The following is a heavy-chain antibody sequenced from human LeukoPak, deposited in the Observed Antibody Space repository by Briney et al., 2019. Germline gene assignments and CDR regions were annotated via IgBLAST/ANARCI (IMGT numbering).Heavy chain of an antibody. Sequence: GGSLRLSCAASGFTFDDYAMHWVRQAPGKGLEWVSGISWNSGSTGYADSVKGRFTISRDNSKNTLYLQMNSLRAEDTAVYYCAREERYYDYVWGSYRPLYYFDYWGQGTLVTVSS. CDR1: GFTFDDYA. D-gene: IGHD3-16*02. CDR2: ISWNSGST. CDR3: AREERYYDYVWGSYRPLYYFDY. V-gene: IGHV3-9*01. J-gene: IGHJ4*02.